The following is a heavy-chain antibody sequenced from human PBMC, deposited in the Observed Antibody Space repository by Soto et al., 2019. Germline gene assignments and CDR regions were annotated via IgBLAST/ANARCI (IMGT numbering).Heavy chain of an antibody. Sequence: SVKVSCKASGFTFSTSAVQWVRQARGQRPEWMGWIVGGSGNTNYAQNSQERVIITRDMSTSTVYMELSSLRSDDTAVYFCAARRSGLYAMDVWGQGTTVLVSS. D-gene: IGHD1-26*01. CDR3: AARRSGLYAMDV. V-gene: IGHV1-58*01. J-gene: IGHJ6*02. CDR2: IVGGSGNT. CDR1: GFTFSTSA.